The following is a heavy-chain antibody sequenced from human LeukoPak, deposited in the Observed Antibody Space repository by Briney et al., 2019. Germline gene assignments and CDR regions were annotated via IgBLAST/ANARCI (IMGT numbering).Heavy chain of an antibody. CDR3: AREYPDIVVVPAASYYFDY. V-gene: IGHV1-69*13. Sequence: GASVKVSCKASGGTFSSYAISWVRQAPGQGLEWMGGIIPIFGTANYAQKFQGRVTITADESTSTAYMELSSLRSEDTAVYYCAREYPDIVVVPAASYYFDYWGQGTLVTVSS. CDR2: IIPIFGTA. J-gene: IGHJ4*02. D-gene: IGHD2-2*01. CDR1: GGTFSSYA.